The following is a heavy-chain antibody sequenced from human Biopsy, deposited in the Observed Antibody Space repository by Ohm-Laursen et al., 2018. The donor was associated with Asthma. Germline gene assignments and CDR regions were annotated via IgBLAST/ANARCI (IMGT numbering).Heavy chain of an antibody. J-gene: IGHJ6*02. D-gene: IGHD1-26*01. CDR3: AKDKVGAANSYQYGMDV. V-gene: IGHV3-23*01. CDR1: GFSFSSYA. CDR2: VSLNGENT. Sequence: SLRLSCAAPGFSFSSYAMSWVRQAPGQGLEWVSSVSLNGENTYYTDSVKGRFTISRDNPESTLYLQMSSLGAEDTAIYYCAKDKVGAANSYQYGMDVWGQGTTVTVSS.